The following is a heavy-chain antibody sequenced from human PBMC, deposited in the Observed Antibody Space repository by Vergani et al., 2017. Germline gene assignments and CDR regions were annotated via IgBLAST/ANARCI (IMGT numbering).Heavy chain of an antibody. Sequence: QVQLQQWGAGLLKPSETLSLTCAVSGESFNDYYWTWIRQPPGKGLEWIGEINHRGTTNYNPSLKSRVTMSIDTSKIPFSLKLRSVTAADTAVYFCAKGVALYCPTTSCPPDWFDPWCQGTLVTVSS. CDR1: GESFNDYY. CDR2: INHRGTT. J-gene: IGHJ5*02. V-gene: IGHV4-34*02. CDR3: AKGVALYCPTTSCPPDWFDP. D-gene: IGHD2-2*01.